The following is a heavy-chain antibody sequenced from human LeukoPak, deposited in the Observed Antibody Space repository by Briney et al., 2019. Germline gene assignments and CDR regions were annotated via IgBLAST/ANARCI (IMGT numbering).Heavy chain of an antibody. Sequence: PGGSLRLSCAASGFTFSSSSMSWVRQAPGKGLEWVSGISASGSSTYYADSVKGRFTISRDNSNKTLYLQMHSLRAEDTAQYYCARASVSWGQGILVAVSS. D-gene: IGHD5/OR15-5a*01. CDR2: ISASGSST. CDR1: GFTFSSSS. J-gene: IGHJ5*02. V-gene: IGHV3-23*01. CDR3: ARASVS.